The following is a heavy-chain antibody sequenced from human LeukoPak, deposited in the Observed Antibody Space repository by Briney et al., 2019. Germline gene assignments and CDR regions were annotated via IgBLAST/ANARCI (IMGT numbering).Heavy chain of an antibody. CDR1: GGTFSSYA. CDR2: IIPIFGTA. V-gene: IGHV1-69*05. CDR3: ARSGVSARPFDY. Sequence: SVKASCKASGGTFSSYAISWVRQAPGQGLEWMGGIIPIFGTANYAQKFQGRVTITTDESTSTAYMELSSLRSEDTAVYYCARSGVSARPFDYWGQGTLVTVSS. J-gene: IGHJ4*02. D-gene: IGHD6-6*01.